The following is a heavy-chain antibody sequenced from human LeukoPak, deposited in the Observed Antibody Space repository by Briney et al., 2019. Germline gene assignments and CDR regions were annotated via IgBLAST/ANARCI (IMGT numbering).Heavy chain of an antibody. CDR1: GFTFSSYA. Sequence: SGGPLRLSCAASGFTFSSYAMHWVRQAPGKGLEWVAVISYDGSNKYYADSVKGRFTISRDNSKNTLYLQMNSLRAEDTAVYYCARDGVVPAAISDAFDIWGQGTMVTVSS. V-gene: IGHV3-30-3*01. D-gene: IGHD2-2*02. CDR2: ISYDGSNK. J-gene: IGHJ3*02. CDR3: ARDGVVPAAISDAFDI.